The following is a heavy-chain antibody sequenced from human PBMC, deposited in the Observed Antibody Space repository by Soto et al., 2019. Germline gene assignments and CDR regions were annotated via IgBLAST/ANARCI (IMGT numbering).Heavy chain of an antibody. J-gene: IGHJ4*02. Sequence: QVQLQESGPGLVKPSETLSVTCAVSGGSIGSYCWSWIRQPPGKRLELIGYICYSGNPNYNPSLKSRVTISLDTSKNQFSLKVNSVTAADTAVYYCARSLIGSTMYFDYWGQGILVTVSS. CDR2: ICYSGNP. D-gene: IGHD5-12*01. CDR3: ARSLIGSTMYFDY. V-gene: IGHV4-59*01. CDR1: GGSIGSYC.